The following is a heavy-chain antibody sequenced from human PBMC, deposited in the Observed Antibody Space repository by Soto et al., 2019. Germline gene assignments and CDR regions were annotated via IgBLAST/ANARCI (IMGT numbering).Heavy chain of an antibody. D-gene: IGHD3-16*02. CDR3: ARDFGDVWGSYRYDAFDI. Sequence: PGGSLRLSCAASGFTFSSYSMNWVRQAPGKGLERVSSISSSSSYIYYADSVKGRFTISRDNAKNSLYLQMNSLRAEDTAVYYCARDFGDVWGSYRYDAFDIWGQGTMVTVSS. CDR2: ISSSSSYI. V-gene: IGHV3-21*01. J-gene: IGHJ3*02. CDR1: GFTFSSYS.